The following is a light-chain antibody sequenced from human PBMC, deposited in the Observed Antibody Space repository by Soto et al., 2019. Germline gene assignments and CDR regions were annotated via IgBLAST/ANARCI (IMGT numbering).Light chain of an antibody. CDR3: QQYNNWPPVT. CDR2: GAS. CDR1: QSVSSN. V-gene: IGKV3-15*01. J-gene: IGKJ4*01. Sequence: EIIMTQSPATLSVSPGERATLSCRASQSVSSNLAWYQQKRGQAPRLLIYGASTRATGIPARFSGSGAGTEFTLTFSSLQSEDSAVYYCQQYNNWPPVTFGGGTKVEIK.